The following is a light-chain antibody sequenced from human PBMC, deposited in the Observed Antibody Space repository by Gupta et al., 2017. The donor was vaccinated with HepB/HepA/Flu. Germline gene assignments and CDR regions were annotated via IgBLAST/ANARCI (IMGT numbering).Light chain of an antibody. CDR2: DAS. V-gene: IGKV3-11*01. Sequence: DIVLTQSPATLSLSPGERATLSCRASQSVSSYLAWYQQKPGQAPRLLIYDASNRATGIPARFSGSGSGTDFTLTISSLEPEDFAVYYCQQRSNCPITFGGGTKVEIK. J-gene: IGKJ4*01. CDR1: QSVSSY. CDR3: QQRSNCPIT.